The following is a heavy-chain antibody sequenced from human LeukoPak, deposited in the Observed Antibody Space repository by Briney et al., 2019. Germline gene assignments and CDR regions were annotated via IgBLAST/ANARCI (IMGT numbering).Heavy chain of an antibody. CDR3: AKDYVSGIRFVLVPAAFFNY. Sequence: GGSLRLSCAASGFTFSSYSMNWVRQAPGKGLEWVSYISSSSSTIYYADSVKGRFTISRDNAKNSLYLQMNSLRAEDTAVYYCAKDYVSGIRFVLVPAAFFNYWGQGTLVTVSS. J-gene: IGHJ4*02. D-gene: IGHD2-2*01. CDR1: GFTFSSYS. CDR2: ISSSSSTI. V-gene: IGHV3-48*04.